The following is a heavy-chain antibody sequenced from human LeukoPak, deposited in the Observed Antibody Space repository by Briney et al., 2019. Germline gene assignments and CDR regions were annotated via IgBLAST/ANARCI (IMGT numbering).Heavy chain of an antibody. D-gene: IGHD3-10*01. CDR3: ARGGPQLLWFGEGYFDY. Sequence: ASVKVSCKASGYTFTSYAMNWVRQAPGQGLEWMGWINTNTGNPTYAQGFTGRFVFSLDTSVSTAYLQISSLKAEDTAVYYCARGGPQLLWFGEGYFDYWGQGTLVTVSS. V-gene: IGHV7-4-1*02. CDR2: INTNTGNP. J-gene: IGHJ4*02. CDR1: GYTFTSYA.